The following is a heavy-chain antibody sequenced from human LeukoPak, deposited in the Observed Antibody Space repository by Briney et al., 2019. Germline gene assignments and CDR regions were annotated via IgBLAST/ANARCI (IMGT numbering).Heavy chain of an antibody. CDR3: ASSSSSDYYYYYMDV. CDR2: IYSGGST. V-gene: IGHV3-66*02. J-gene: IGHJ6*03. D-gene: IGHD6-6*01. CDR1: GFTVSSNY. Sequence: PGGSLRLSCAASGFTVSSNYMSWFRQAPGKGLEWVSVIYSGGSTYYADSVKGRFTISRDNSKNTLYLQMNSLRAEDTAVYYCASSSSSDYYYYYMDVWGKGTTVTVSS.